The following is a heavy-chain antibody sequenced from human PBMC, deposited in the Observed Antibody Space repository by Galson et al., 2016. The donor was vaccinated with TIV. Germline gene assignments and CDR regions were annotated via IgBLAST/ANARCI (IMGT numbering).Heavy chain of an antibody. CDR3: VKDMRRGCDGVNCYTYYFYFYGLDV. D-gene: IGHD2-15*01. CDR2: ISWNGGNI. Sequence: SLRLSCAASGFGFADYAMHWVRQAPGKGLEWVSGISWNGGNIGYADSVKGRFTISRDNRKNFVFLQMNSFRVEDTALYYCVKDMRRGCDGVNCYTYYFYFYGLDVWGKGTTVTVSS. V-gene: IGHV3-9*01. J-gene: IGHJ6*04. CDR1: GFGFADYA.